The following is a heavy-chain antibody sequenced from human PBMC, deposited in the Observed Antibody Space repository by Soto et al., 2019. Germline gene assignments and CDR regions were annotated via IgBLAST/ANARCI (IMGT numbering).Heavy chain of an antibody. CDR3: ARQSGGYYYYGMDV. Sequence: PSETLSLTCTVSSGSINSYYWSWIRQPPGKGLEWIGYIYYSGTTNYSPSLKSRVTISVDTSKNQFSLELSSVTAADSAIYYCARQSGGYYYYGMDVWGQGTTVTVSS. J-gene: IGHJ6*02. V-gene: IGHV4-59*08. D-gene: IGHD1-26*01. CDR1: SGSINSYY. CDR2: IYYSGTT.